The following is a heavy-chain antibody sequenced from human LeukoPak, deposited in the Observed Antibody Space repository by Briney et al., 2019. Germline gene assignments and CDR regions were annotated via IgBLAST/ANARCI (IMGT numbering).Heavy chain of an antibody. J-gene: IGHJ3*02. D-gene: IGHD6-13*01. Sequence: SVKVSCKASGGTFSSYAISWVRQAPGQGLEWMGGIIPIFGTANYAQKFQGGVTIIADESTSTAYMELSSLRSEDTAVYYCATNRDYGYSSSWSNAFGIWGQGTMVTVSS. CDR2: IIPIFGTA. CDR3: ATNRDYGYSSSWSNAFGI. V-gene: IGHV1-69*13. CDR1: GGTFSSYA.